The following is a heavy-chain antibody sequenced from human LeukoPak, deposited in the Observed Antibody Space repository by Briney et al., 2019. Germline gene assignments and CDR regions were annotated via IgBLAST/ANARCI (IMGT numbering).Heavy chain of an antibody. CDR1: GFTFSIYA. CDR3: ARVGKAARSEWFDP. CDR2: ISGGGAT. V-gene: IGHV3-23*01. Sequence: GGSLRLSCAASGFTFSIYAMTWVRQAPGKGLEWVSAISGGGATYYADSVKGRFTISRDNSKNTLYLQMNSLRADDTAVYYCARVGKAARSEWFDPWGQGTLVTVS. D-gene: IGHD6-6*01. J-gene: IGHJ5*02.